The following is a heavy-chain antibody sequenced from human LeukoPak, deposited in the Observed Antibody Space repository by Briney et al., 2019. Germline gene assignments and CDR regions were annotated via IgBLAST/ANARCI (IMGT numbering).Heavy chain of an antibody. D-gene: IGHD1-26*01. CDR2: INPNSGGT. J-gene: IGHJ3*02. CDR1: GYTFTGYY. Sequence: GESLKISCKGSGYTFTGYYMHWVRQAPGQGLEWMGWINPNSGGTNYAQKFQGRVTMTRDTSISTAYMELSRLRSDDTAVYYCARDDDSGSYGFAFDIWGQGTMVTVSS. CDR3: ARDDDSGSYGFAFDI. V-gene: IGHV1-2*02.